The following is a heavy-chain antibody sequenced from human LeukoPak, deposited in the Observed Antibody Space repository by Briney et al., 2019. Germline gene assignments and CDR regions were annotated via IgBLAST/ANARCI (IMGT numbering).Heavy chain of an antibody. V-gene: IGHV1-69*13. CDR2: IIPIFGTA. Sequence: ASVKVSCKASGGTFSSYAISWVRQAPGQGLEWMGGIIPIFGTANYAQKFQGRVTITADESTSTAYMELSRLRSEDTAVYYCASTGYCSGGSCRDYWGQGTLVTVSS. J-gene: IGHJ4*02. CDR1: GGTFSSYA. CDR3: ASTGYCSGGSCRDY. D-gene: IGHD2-15*01.